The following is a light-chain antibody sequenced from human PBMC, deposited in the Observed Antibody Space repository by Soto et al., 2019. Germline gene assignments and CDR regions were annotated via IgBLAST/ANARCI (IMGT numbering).Light chain of an antibody. V-gene: IGKV3-15*01. CDR2: GSS. Sequence: EIVMPQSAATLSVSRGESVTVSCRASQLFSSNLAWYQRRPGQAPRLLIYGSSTRATVVPPRFSGSASWTEFTRTISSLQSEDFGVYYCQQYKDWPRTFGQGTRLEIK. J-gene: IGKJ5*01. CDR1: QLFSSN. CDR3: QQYKDWPRT.